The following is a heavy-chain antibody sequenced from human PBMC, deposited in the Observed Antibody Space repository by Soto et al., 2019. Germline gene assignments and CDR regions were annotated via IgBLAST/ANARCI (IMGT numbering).Heavy chain of an antibody. V-gene: IGHV4-30-4*01. CDR1: GGSISSGDYY. Sequence: SETLSLTCTVSGGSISSGDYYWSWIRQPPGKGLERIGYIYYSGSTYYNPSLKSRVTISADTSKNQFSLKLSSVTAADTAVYYCARVSFLAYCGGDCYNNFDYWGQGTLVTVSS. J-gene: IGHJ4*02. D-gene: IGHD2-21*02. CDR2: IYYSGST. CDR3: ARVSFLAYCGGDCYNNFDY.